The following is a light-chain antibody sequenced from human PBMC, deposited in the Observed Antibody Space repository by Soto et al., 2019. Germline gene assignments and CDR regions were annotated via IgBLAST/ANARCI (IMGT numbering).Light chain of an antibody. CDR1: SGSVSANHF. CDR2: STN. J-gene: IGLJ2*01. Sequence: QAVVTQEPSFSVSPGGTVTLTCGLSSGSVSANHFPSWYQQTPGQAPRTLIYSTNSRSSGVPDRFSGSILGNKAALTITGAQPDDESDYYCVLYMGSGISGVFGGGTKLTV. V-gene: IGLV8-61*01. CDR3: VLYMGSGISGV.